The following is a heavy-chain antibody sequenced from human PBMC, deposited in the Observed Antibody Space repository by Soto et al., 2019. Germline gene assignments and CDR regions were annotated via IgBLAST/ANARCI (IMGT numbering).Heavy chain of an antibody. CDR3: VSRHSFGSGYFFDS. CDR2: IYYSGST. Sequence: SENLSLTCTVSGASISSHYWSWIRQPPGKGLEFIGYIYYSGSTSYNPSLKSRVTISIDTSKNHFSLKLSSVTAADTAVYYCVSRHSFGSGYFFDSWCQCTLVT. V-gene: IGHV4-59*11. J-gene: IGHJ4*02. D-gene: IGHD3-10*01. CDR1: GASISSHY.